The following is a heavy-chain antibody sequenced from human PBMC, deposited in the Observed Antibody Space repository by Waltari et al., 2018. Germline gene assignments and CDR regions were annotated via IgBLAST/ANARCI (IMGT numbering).Heavy chain of an antibody. D-gene: IGHD6-19*01. CDR2: VSVTGGST. J-gene: IGHJ4*02. V-gene: IGHV3-23*01. Sequence: EVQLLESGGGLVQQGGSLRLSWEGPASTFSTHAVSWVRQAPGKGLEWVSVVSVTGGSTYYADSVKGRFTISRDNSKNTLYLQMHNLRGDDTAVYYCAKTYNSGWNFFDYWGQGTLVTVSS. CDR3: AKTYNSGWNFFDY. CDR1: ASTFSTHA.